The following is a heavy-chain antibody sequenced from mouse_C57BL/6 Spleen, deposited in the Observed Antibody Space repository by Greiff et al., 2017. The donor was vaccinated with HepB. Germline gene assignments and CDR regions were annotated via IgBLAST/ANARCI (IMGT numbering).Heavy chain of an antibody. CDR1: GYTFTSYT. Sequence: VKLQESGAELARPGASVKMSCKASGYTFTSYTMHWVKQRPGQGLEWIGYINPSSGYTKYNQTFKDKATLTADKSSSTAYMQLSSLTSEDSAVYYCARSIPYYYGSGELAYWGQGTLVTVAA. D-gene: IGHD1-1*01. J-gene: IGHJ3*01. V-gene: IGHV1-4*01. CDR3: ARSIPYYYGSGELAY. CDR2: INPSSGYT.